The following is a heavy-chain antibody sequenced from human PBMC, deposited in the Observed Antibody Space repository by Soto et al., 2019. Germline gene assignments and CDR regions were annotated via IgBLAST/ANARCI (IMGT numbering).Heavy chain of an antibody. CDR2: ISAYNGNT. CDR3: ARDLSYGGWFDP. V-gene: IGHV1-18*01. CDR1: GGTFSSYG. J-gene: IGHJ5*02. Sequence: ASVKVSCKASGGTFSSYGISWVRQAPGQGLEWMGWISAYNGNTNYAQKLQGRVTMTTDTSTSTAYMELRSLRSDDTAVYYCARDLSYGGWFDPWGQGTLVTVSS. D-gene: IGHD4-17*01.